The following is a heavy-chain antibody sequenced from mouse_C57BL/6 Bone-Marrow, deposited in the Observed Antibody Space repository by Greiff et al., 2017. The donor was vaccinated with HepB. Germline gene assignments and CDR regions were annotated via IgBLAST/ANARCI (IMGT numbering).Heavy chain of an antibody. D-gene: IGHD1-1*01. J-gene: IGHJ2*01. CDR2: IYPRSGNT. Sequence: QVQLQKSGAELARPGASVKLSCKASGYTFTSYGISWVKQRTGQGLEWIGEIYPRSGNTYYNEKFKGKATLTADKSSSTAYMELRSLTSEDSAVYFCARFSTVVATDYWGQGTTLTVSS. CDR3: ARFSTVVATDY. CDR1: GYTFTSYG. V-gene: IGHV1-81*01.